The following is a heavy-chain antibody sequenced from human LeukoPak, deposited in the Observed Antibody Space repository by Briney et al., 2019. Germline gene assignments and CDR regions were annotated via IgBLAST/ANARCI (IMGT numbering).Heavy chain of an antibody. CDR1: GFTFRSYA. Sequence: GGSLRLSCAASGFTFRSYAMQWVRQAPGKGLEWVSYITYNSGTIFYADSVKGRFTISRDNAKDSLYLQMSSLRDGDTAVYYCARDSGYSYADDYWGQGTLVTVSS. V-gene: IGHV3-48*02. CDR3: ARDSGYSYADDY. J-gene: IGHJ4*02. CDR2: ITYNSGTI. D-gene: IGHD5-18*01.